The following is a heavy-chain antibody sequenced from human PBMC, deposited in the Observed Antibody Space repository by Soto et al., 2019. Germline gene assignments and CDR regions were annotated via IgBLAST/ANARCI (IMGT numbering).Heavy chain of an antibody. Sequence: GGSLRLSCAASGFTFSNYGMHWVRQAPGKGLEWVAVMSSDGSNKYYADSVKGRFTISRDNAKNTLYLQMNSLRAEDTAVYYCARMWDIVVVPAAHFDYWGQGTLVTVSS. D-gene: IGHD2-2*01. V-gene: IGHV3-33*01. CDR2: MSSDGSNK. CDR3: ARMWDIVVVPAAHFDY. J-gene: IGHJ4*02. CDR1: GFTFSNYG.